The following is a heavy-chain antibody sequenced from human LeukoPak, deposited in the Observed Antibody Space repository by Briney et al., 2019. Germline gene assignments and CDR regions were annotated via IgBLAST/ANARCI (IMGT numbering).Heavy chain of an antibody. D-gene: IGHD6-19*01. J-gene: IGHJ4*02. Sequence: PSETLSLTCTVSGGSISSYYWSWIRQPAGKGLEWIGRILTSGSTTYNPSHKSRVTMSVDTSKNQFSLKLSSVTAADMAVYYCAATVAGSKHFDYWGQGSLVTVSS. CDR2: ILTSGST. V-gene: IGHV4-4*07. CDR3: AATVAGSKHFDY. CDR1: GGSISSYY.